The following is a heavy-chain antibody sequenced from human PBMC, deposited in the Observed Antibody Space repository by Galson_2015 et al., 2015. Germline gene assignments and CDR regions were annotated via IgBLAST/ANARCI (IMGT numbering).Heavy chain of an antibody. CDR2: IEYDGRNK. CDR3: ARDQGPISPFDY. V-gene: IGHV3-33*01. CDR1: GFTFSSYG. J-gene: IGHJ4*02. Sequence: SLRLSCAASGFTFSSYGMHWVRQAPGKGLEWVAVIEYDGRNKYSADSVKGRFTISRDNSKNTLYLQINSLRAEDTGVYHCARDQGPISPFDYWGQGTPVTVSS.